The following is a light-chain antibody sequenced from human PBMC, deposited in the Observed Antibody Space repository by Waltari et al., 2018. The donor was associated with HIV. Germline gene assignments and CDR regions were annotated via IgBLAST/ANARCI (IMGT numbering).Light chain of an antibody. CDR3: CSYAGSSTSVV. V-gene: IGLV2-23*02. CDR2: EVN. J-gene: IGLJ2*01. CDR1: SSDVGSYNL. Sequence: QSALTQSASVSGSPGQSITISCTGTSSDVGSYNLVSWYQHHPGKAPKLMIYEVNKRPSGVSIRFSGSKSGNTASLTISGLQAEDEADYYCCSYAGSSTSVVFGGGTKLTVL.